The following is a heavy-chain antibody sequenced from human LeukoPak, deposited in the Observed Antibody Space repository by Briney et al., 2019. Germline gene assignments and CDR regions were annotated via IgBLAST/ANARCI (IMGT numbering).Heavy chain of an antibody. V-gene: IGHV3-23*01. CDR1: GGSISSYY. CDR2: ISGSGGST. J-gene: IGHJ4*02. D-gene: IGHD6-13*01. Sequence: PSETLSLTYTVSGGSISSYYWSWVRQAPGKGLEWVSAISGSGGSTYYADSVKGRFTISRDNSKNTLYLQTNSLRAEDTAVYYCATGEGIADYWGQGTLVTVSS. CDR3: ATGEGIADY.